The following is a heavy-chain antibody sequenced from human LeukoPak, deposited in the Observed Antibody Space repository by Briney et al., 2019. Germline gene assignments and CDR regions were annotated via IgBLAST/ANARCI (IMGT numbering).Heavy chain of an antibody. CDR3: ARDSGDNGYNWRYYYYGMDV. CDR1: GFTFDDYA. Sequence: GGSLRLSCAASGFTFDDYAMHWVRQAPGKGLEWVSGISWNSGSIGYADSVKGRFTISRDNAKNSLYLQMNSLRAEDTAVYYCARDSGDNGYNWRYYYYGMDVWGQGTTVTVSS. J-gene: IGHJ6*02. V-gene: IGHV3-9*01. D-gene: IGHD5-24*01. CDR2: ISWNSGSI.